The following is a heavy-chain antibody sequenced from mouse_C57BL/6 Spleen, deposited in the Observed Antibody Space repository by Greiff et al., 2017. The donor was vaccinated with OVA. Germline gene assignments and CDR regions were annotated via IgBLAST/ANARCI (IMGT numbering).Heavy chain of an antibody. CDR1: GFTFSDYY. CDR3: ARVGDGYFSWFAY. Sequence: EVKLVESEGGLVQPGSSMKLSCTASGFTFSDYYMAWVRQVPEKGLEWVANINYDGSSTYYLDSLKSRFIISRDNAKNILYLQMSSLKSEDTATYYCARVGDGYFSWFAYWGQGTLVTVSA. D-gene: IGHD2-3*01. V-gene: IGHV5-16*01. J-gene: IGHJ3*01. CDR2: INYDGSST.